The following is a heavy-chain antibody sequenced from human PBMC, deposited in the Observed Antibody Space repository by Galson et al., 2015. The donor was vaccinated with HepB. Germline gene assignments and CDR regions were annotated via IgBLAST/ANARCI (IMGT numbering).Heavy chain of an antibody. CDR3: AREGSSKVGRSMDV. D-gene: IGHD2-2*01. CDR2: IYYSGST. V-gene: IGHV4-31*03. Sequence: TLSLTCTVSGGSISSGGYYWSWLRQHPGKGLEWIGYIYYSGSTYYNPSLKSRVTISVDTSKNQFSLKLSSVTAADTAVYYCAREGSSKVGRSMDVWGQGTTVTVSS. J-gene: IGHJ6*02. CDR1: GGSISSGGYY.